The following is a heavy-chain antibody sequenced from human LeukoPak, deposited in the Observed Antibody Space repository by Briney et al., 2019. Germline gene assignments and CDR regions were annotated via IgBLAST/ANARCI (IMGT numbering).Heavy chain of an antibody. CDR3: ARRLSGYTFDY. D-gene: IGHD3-16*02. V-gene: IGHV4-39*01. J-gene: IGHJ4*02. CDR2: IYYSGST. CDR1: GGSTSSSNHH. Sequence: SETLSLTCTVSGGSTSSSNHHWDWIRQLPGKVLEWIGNIYYSGSTYYNPSLKSRVTISVDTSRNHFSLRLSSVTAADTAVYYCARRLSGYTFDYWGQGTLVTVSS.